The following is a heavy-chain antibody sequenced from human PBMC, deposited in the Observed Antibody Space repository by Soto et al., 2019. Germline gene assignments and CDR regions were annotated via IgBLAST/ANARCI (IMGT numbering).Heavy chain of an antibody. J-gene: IGHJ6*02. Sequence: SETMSLTCTVSGGSISGYYWSCIRQPPGKRLEWIGYIYSSSGGTDYNPSLNSRATISIDMSKNQVSLRLRSVTAADTAMYYCARDYYDSSESMDVWGQGTAVT. V-gene: IGHV4-59*01. CDR1: GGSISGYY. CDR3: ARDYYDSSESMDV. CDR2: IYSSSGGT. D-gene: IGHD3-22*01.